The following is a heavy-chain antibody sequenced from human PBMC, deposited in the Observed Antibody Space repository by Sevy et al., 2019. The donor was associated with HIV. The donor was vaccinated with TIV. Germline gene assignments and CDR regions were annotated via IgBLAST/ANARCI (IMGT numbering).Heavy chain of an antibody. CDR3: ARYRQLGYYDILSGYSFFDY. CDR2: ISSSSSTI. J-gene: IGHJ4*02. V-gene: IGHV3-48*01. D-gene: IGHD3-9*01. CDR1: GFTFSSYS. Sequence: GGSLRLSCAASGFTFSSYSMNWVRQAPGKGLEWVSYISSSSSTIYYADSVKGRLTIYRDNAKNSLYLQMNSLRAEDTAVYYCARYRQLGYYDILSGYSFFDYWGQGTLVTVSS.